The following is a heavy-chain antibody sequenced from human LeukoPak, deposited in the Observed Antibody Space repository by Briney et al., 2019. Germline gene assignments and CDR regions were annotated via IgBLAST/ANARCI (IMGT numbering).Heavy chain of an antibody. CDR3: ARSLKLYSSGPPGAFDI. J-gene: IGHJ3*02. CDR2: IYYSGST. CDR1: GGSISSSSYY. D-gene: IGHD3-22*01. V-gene: IGHV4-39*07. Sequence: SETLSLTCTVSGGSISSSSYYWGWIRQPPGKGLEWIGSIYYSGSTYYNPSLKSRVTISVDTSKNQFSLKLSSVTAADTAVYYCARSLKLYSSGPPGAFDIWGQGTMVTVSS.